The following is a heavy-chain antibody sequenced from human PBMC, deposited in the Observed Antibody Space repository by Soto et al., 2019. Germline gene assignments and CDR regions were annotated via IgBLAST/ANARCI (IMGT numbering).Heavy chain of an antibody. D-gene: IGHD2-8*01. CDR3: ARVRCFNGLCHTADYGMDV. J-gene: IGHJ6*02. CDR1: GDVFRSYG. V-gene: IGHV1-69*01. CDR2: IIPISGTT. Sequence: QVQLVQSGAEVKKPGSSVKVSCKASGDVFRSYGINWVRQAPGQGLEWMGGIIPISGTTNYAQKFQGRVATTSDESTNTVYMALSRLRSENTAVYFCARVRCFNGLCHTADYGMDVWGQGTTVTVSS.